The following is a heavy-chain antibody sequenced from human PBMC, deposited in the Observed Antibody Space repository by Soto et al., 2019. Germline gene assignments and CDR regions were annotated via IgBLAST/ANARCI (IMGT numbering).Heavy chain of an antibody. D-gene: IGHD3-10*01. CDR3: ARGVGFGYYYYHMDL. Sequence: PXETLSLTCTVSGYSVTSVSDYWSWIRQPPGKGLEWIGYIYYSGSADYNPSLGSRVTISIDTSKNQFSLKLTSVTAADTAVYYCARGVGFGYYYYHMDLWGQGTTVTVSS. J-gene: IGHJ6*02. CDR2: IYYSGSA. CDR1: GYSVTSVSDY. V-gene: IGHV4-61*01.